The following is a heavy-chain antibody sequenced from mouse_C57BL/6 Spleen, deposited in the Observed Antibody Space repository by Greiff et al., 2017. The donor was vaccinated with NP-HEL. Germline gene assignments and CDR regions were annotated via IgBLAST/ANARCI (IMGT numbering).Heavy chain of an antibody. D-gene: IGHD3-2*02. J-gene: IGHJ4*01. V-gene: IGHV1-64*01. CDR2: IHPNSGST. CDR3: APDSSGYAMDY. Sequence: QVQLQQPGAELVKPGASVKLSCKASGYTFTSYWMHWVKQRPGQGLEWIGMIHPNSGSTNYNEKFKSKATLTVDKSSSTAYMQLSILTSEDSAVYYCAPDSSGYAMDYWGQGTSVTVSS. CDR1: GYTFTSYW.